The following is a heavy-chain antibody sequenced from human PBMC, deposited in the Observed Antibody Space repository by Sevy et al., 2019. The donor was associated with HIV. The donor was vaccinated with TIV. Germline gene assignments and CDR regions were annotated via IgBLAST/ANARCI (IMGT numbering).Heavy chain of an antibody. J-gene: IGHJ6*03. CDR2: ISGSGGST. Sequence: ASVKVSCAASGFTFSSYAMSWVRQAPGKGLEWVSAISGSGGSTYYADSVKGRFTISRDNSKNTLYLQMNSLRAEDTAVYYCAKDGYKPSVGDENYYYYYMDVWGKGTTVTVSS. CDR1: GFTFSSYA. V-gene: IGHV3-23*01. CDR3: AKDGYKPSVGDENYYYYYMDV. D-gene: IGHD1-20*01.